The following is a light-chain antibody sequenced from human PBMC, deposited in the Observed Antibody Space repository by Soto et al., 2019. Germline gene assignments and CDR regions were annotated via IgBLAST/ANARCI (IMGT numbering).Light chain of an antibody. V-gene: IGLV1-40*01. J-gene: IGLJ2*01. CDR1: SSNIGAGYD. CDR2: GNS. Sequence: QSVLTQPPSVSGAPGQRVTISCTGSSSNIGAGYDVHWYQKLPGTAPKLLIYGNSNRPSGVPDRFSGSKSGPSASLAITGLQTEDEADYYCQSYDSSLSDSVVFGGGTKVTVL. CDR3: QSYDSSLSDSVV.